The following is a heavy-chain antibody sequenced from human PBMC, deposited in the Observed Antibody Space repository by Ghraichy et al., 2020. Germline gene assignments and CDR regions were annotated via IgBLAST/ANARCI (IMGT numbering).Heavy chain of an antibody. CDR1: GFTFSSYS. D-gene: IGHD3-10*01. CDR3: ARDSVSGYYGSERAFDI. Sequence: GGSLRLSCAASGFTFSSYSMNWVRQAPGKGLEWVSSISSSSSYIYYADSVKGRFTISRDNAKNSLYLQMNSLRAEDTAVYYCARDSVSGYYGSERAFDIWGQGTMVTVSS. V-gene: IGHV3-21*01. J-gene: IGHJ3*02. CDR2: ISSSSSYI.